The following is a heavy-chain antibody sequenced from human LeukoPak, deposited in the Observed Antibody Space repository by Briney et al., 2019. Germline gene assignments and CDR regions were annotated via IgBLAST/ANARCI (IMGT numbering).Heavy chain of an antibody. CDR2: ISGSGGRT. V-gene: IGHV3-23*01. J-gene: IGHJ4*02. D-gene: IGHD5-12*01. CDR3: AKFYGVDTVTTAADY. CDR1: GFTFSSYA. Sequence: GGSLRLSCAASGFTFSSYAMSWVRQAPGKGLKWVSAISGSGGRTYYADSVRGRFTISRDNSKNTLYLQVNSLRVEDTAVYYCAKFYGVDTVTTAADYWGQGTLVTVSS.